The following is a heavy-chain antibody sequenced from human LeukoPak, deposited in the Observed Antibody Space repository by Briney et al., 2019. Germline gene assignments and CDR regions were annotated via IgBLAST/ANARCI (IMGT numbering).Heavy chain of an antibody. D-gene: IGHD4-11*01. V-gene: IGHV4-59*01. CDR1: GGSISGYY. Sequence: PSETLSLTCAVSGGSISGYYWSWIRQPPGKGLEWIGYIYYSGSTNYNPSLKGRVTISVDTSKNQFSLNLSSVAAADTAVYYCARLRGNYFPDYWGQGTLVTVSS. CDR3: ARLRGNYFPDY. J-gene: IGHJ4*02. CDR2: IYYSGST.